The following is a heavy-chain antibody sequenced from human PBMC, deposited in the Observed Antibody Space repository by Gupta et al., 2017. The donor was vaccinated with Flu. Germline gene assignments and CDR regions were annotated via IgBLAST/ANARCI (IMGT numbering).Heavy chain of an antibody. CDR1: GGSISSGGYY. V-gene: IGHV4-31*03. CDR3: ARVHKNYYDRSQPIDY. Sequence: QVQLQESGPGLVKPSQTLSLTCTFSGGSISSGGYYWSWLRQHPGKGLEWIVYIYDSGSTYHHPSLKSRVTISVDTSKNQFSLKLSSVTAADTAVYDCARVHKNYYDRSQPIDYWGQGTLVTVA. CDR2: IYDSGST. D-gene: IGHD3-22*01. J-gene: IGHJ4*02.